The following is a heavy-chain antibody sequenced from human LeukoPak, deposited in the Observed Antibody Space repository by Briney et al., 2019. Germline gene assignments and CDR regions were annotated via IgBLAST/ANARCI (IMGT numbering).Heavy chain of an antibody. CDR3: ARRPIVGSTGFYFDP. D-gene: IGHD1-26*01. J-gene: IGHJ5*02. CDR1: GFTFSSYW. V-gene: IGHV3-7*01. Sequence: PGGSLRLSCAASGFTFSSYWMSWVRQAPGKGLEWVANIKQDGSEKYYVDSVKGRFTISRDNAKNSLYLQMNSLRAEDTAVYYCARRPIVGSTGFYFDPWGPGTLVTVSS. CDR2: IKQDGSEK.